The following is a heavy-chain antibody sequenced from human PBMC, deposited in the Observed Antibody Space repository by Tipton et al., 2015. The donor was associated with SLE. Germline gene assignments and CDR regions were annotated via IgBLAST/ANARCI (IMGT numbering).Heavy chain of an antibody. CDR1: GGSFSGYY. CDR2: INHSGST. D-gene: IGHD3-10*01. J-gene: IGHJ6*03. CDR3: ARLGSGAYYYYYYYMDV. Sequence: TLSLTCAVYGGSFSGYYWSWIRQPPGKGLEWIGEINHSGSTNYNLSLKSRVTISADTSKNQFSLKLSSVTAADTAVYYCARLGSGAYYYYYYYMDVWGKGTTVTVSS. V-gene: IGHV4-34*01.